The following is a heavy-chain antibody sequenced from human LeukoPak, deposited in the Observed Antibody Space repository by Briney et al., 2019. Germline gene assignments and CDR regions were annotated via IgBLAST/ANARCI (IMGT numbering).Heavy chain of an antibody. CDR3: ARLQYSSSYAFDI. J-gene: IGHJ3*02. V-gene: IGHV4-59*08. CDR1: GGSISSYY. D-gene: IGHD6-6*01. CDR2: IYYSGST. Sequence: SETLSLTCTVSGGSISSYYWSWIRQPPGKGLEWIGYIYYSGSTNYNPSLKSRVTISVDTSKNQFSLKLSSVTAAGTAVYYCARLQYSSSYAFDIWGQGTMVTVSS.